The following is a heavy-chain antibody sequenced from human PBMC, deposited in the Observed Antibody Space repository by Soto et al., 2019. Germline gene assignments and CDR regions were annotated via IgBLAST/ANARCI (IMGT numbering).Heavy chain of an antibody. D-gene: IGHD1-1*01. J-gene: IGHJ4*02. CDR1: GFTFSTYA. V-gene: IGHV3-23*01. CDR3: AKELTKGTGREFDY. CDR2: VSGVGGST. Sequence: VGSLRLSGAASGFTFSTYAMTWVRQAPGKGLQWVSTVSGVGGSTYYSDSVKGRFTIFRDNSKNTVYLHMKSLRAEDTAVYYCAKELTKGTGREFDYWGQGTLVTVSS.